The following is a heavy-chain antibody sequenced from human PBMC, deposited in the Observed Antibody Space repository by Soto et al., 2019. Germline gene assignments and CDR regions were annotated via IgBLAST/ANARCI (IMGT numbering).Heavy chain of an antibody. Sequence: GGSLRLSCAASGFTFSGSAMHWVRQASGKGLEWVGRIRSKANSYATAYAASVKGRFTISRDDSKNTAYLQMNSLKTEDTAVYYCSSATVWSMDVWGKGTTVTVSS. V-gene: IGHV3-73*01. CDR2: IRSKANSYAT. CDR3: SSATVWSMDV. CDR1: GFTFSGSA. J-gene: IGHJ6*04. D-gene: IGHD4-17*01.